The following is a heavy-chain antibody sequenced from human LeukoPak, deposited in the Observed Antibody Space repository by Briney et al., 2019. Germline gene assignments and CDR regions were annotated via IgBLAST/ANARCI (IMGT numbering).Heavy chain of an antibody. J-gene: IGHJ3*02. V-gene: IGHV3-9*01. CDR1: GFTFDDYA. CDR2: ISWNSDSI. Sequence: GRSLRLSCAASGFTFDDYAMHWVRQAPGKGLEWVSGISWNSDSIGYADSVKGRFTVSRDNAKNSLYLQMNSLRAEGTALYYCAKALYYDYSGYTNDAFDIWGQGTMVTVSS. D-gene: IGHD3-22*01. CDR3: AKALYYDYSGYTNDAFDI.